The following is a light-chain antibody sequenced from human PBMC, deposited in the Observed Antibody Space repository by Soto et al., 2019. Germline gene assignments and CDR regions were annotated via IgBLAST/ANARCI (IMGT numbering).Light chain of an antibody. Sequence: EIVLTQSPATLSLSPGERSTLSCRASQSVSSYLAWYQQKPGQXHRXXIYGASSRATGIPDRFSGSGSGTDLTISISRLEPEDCEVYDCQQYGSSPLTFGGGTKVDIK. V-gene: IGKV3-20*01. CDR3: QQYGSSPLT. CDR1: QSVSSY. J-gene: IGKJ4*01. CDR2: GAS.